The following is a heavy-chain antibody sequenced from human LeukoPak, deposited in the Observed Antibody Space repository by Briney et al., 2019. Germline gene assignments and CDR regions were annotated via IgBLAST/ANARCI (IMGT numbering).Heavy chain of an antibody. V-gene: IGHV1-8*02. CDR1: GYTFTSYG. Sequence: ASVKVSCKASGYTFTSYGINWVRQAPGQGLEWMAWIDPKNGNRGYAQNFQGRVTMTTDTSISTAYMELSSLRSEDTAVYYCARSHTRKGFCGGGRCYPAVWWFDPWGQGTLVTVSS. J-gene: IGHJ5*02. D-gene: IGHD2-15*01. CDR2: IDPKNGNR. CDR3: ARSHTRKGFCGGGRCYPAVWWFDP.